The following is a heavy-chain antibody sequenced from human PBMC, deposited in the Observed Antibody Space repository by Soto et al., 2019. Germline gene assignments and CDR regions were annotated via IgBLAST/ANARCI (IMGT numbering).Heavy chain of an antibody. CDR1: GGSISGYY. Sequence: PSETLSLTCIVSGGSISGYYWSWIRQLAGKELEWIGRIYSDGTTNYNPSLKGRGTMSVDTSKKQISLKLTSATAPDTAMYYCARDRGYRSGSFGSWGQGVLVTVSS. CDR2: IYSDGTT. V-gene: IGHV4-4*07. D-gene: IGHD5-18*01. CDR3: ARDRGYRSGSFGS. J-gene: IGHJ5*02.